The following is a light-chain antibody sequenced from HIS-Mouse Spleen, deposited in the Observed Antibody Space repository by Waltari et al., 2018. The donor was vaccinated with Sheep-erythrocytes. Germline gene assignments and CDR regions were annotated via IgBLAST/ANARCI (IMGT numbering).Light chain of an antibody. V-gene: IGLV2-8*01. CDR3: SSYAGSNNFV. J-gene: IGLJ1*01. Sequence: QSALTQPPSASGSPGQSVPISCTGTSSDVGGYNYVSWYQQHPGKPPKLMIYEVSKRPSGVPDRFSGSKSGNTASLTVSGLQAEDEADYYCSSYAGSNNFVFGTGTKVTVL. CDR2: EVS. CDR1: SSDVGGYNY.